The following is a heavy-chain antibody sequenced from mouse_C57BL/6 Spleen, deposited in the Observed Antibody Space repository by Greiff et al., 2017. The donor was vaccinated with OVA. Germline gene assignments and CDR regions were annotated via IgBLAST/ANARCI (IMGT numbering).Heavy chain of an antibody. CDR1: GFNIKDDY. CDR2: IDPENGDT. Sequence: VQLKESGAELVRPGASVKLSCTASGFNIKDDYMHWVKQRPEQGLEWIGWIDPENGDTEYASKFQGKATITADTSSNTAYLQLSSLTSEDTAVYYCTGGDGYSFDYWGQGTTLTVSS. V-gene: IGHV14-4*01. CDR3: TGGDGYSFDY. J-gene: IGHJ2*01. D-gene: IGHD2-3*01.